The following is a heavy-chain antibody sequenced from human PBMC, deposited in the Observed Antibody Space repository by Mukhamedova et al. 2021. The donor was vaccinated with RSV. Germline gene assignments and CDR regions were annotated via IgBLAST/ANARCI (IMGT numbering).Heavy chain of an antibody. CDR2: IYYSGST. J-gene: IGHJ2*01. CDR3: ARIYDSSGYYTYWYFDL. Sequence: GLEWIGYIYYSGSTNYNPSLKSRVTISVDTSKNQFSLKLSSVTAADTAVYYCARIYDSSGYYTYWYFDLLGRGTLVTVSS. V-gene: IGHV4-59*01. D-gene: IGHD3-22*01.